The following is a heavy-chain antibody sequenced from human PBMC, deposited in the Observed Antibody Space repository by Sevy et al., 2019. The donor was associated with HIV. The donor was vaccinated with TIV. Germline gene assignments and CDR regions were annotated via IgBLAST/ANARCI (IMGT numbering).Heavy chain of an antibody. CDR3: ATGAVAGSGNRFSLHGLDV. D-gene: IGHD6-19*01. CDR2: ILPMFERI. V-gene: IGHV1-69*13. J-gene: IGHJ6*02. Sequence: ASVKVSCKASGNSFRNSAVSWVRQAPGHGLEWMGGILPMFERITYARRFQDRLTVSANESTNTTNIKVRNLESEDTAIHYRATGAVAGSGNRFSLHGLDVWGQGTTVTVSS. CDR1: GNSFRNSA.